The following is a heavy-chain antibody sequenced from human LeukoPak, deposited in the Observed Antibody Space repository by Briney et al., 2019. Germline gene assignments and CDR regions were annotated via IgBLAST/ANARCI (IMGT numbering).Heavy chain of an antibody. J-gene: IGHJ4*02. V-gene: IGHV1-18*01. Sequence: ASVEVSCKASGYTFTSYGISWVRQAPGQGLEWMGWISAYNGNTNYAQKLQGRVTMTTDTSTSTAYMELRSLRSDDTAVYYCAVAVPSRDVDYWGQGTLVTVSS. CDR1: GYTFTSYG. CDR2: ISAYNGNT. CDR3: AVAVPSRDVDY. D-gene: IGHD6-19*01.